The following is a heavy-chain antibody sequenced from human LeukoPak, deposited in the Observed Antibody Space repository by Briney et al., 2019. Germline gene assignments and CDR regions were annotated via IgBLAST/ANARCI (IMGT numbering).Heavy chain of an antibody. CDR1: GFTFSSYS. V-gene: IGHV3-48*01. CDR3: ARVPRDFWSGYYR. D-gene: IGHD3-3*01. CDR2: ISSSSSTI. J-gene: IGHJ5*02. Sequence: PGGSLRLSCAASGFTFSSYSTNWVRKAPGKGPEWVSYISSSSSTIYYADSVKGRSTLSRDNAKNSLYLQMISLRAEATAVYYCARVPRDFWSGYYRWGQGTLVTVSS.